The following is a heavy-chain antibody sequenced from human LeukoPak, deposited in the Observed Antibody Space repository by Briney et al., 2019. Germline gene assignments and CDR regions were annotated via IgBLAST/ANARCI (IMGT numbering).Heavy chain of an antibody. Sequence: PGGSLRLSCAASGFTFSDYYMSWIRQAPGKGLEWVSYISSSGTNIYYADSVKGRFTISRDNAKNSLYLQMNSLRAEDTALYYCARVSDGDYPTGGPRGDLDPWGQGTLVTVSS. CDR2: ISSSGTNI. CDR1: GFTFSDYY. CDR3: ARVSDGDYPTGGPRGDLDP. J-gene: IGHJ5*02. D-gene: IGHD4-17*01. V-gene: IGHV3-11*01.